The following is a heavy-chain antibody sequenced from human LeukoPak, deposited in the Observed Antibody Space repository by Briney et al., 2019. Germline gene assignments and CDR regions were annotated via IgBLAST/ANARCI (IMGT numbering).Heavy chain of an antibody. Sequence: PGGSLRLSXAASGFTFSDYYMSWVRQAPGKGLVWVSRINSDGSSTSYADSVKGRFTISRDNAKNTLYLQMKSLRAEDTAVYYCARGFTIFGVVNDAFDIWGQGTMVTVSS. D-gene: IGHD3-3*01. J-gene: IGHJ3*02. CDR1: GFTFSDYY. V-gene: IGHV3-74*01. CDR2: INSDGSST. CDR3: ARGFTIFGVVNDAFDI.